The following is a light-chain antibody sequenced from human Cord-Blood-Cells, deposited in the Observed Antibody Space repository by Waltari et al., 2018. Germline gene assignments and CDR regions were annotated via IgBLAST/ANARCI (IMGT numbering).Light chain of an antibody. CDR1: SSDGGGYNY. CDR2: EVS. V-gene: IGLV2-8*01. CDR3: SSYAGSNNLV. J-gene: IGLJ2*01. Sequence: QSALTQPPSASGSPGPSVTISCTGTSSDGGGYNYVSWYQQHPGKAPNLMIYEVSKRPSGVPDRFSGSKSGNTASLTVSGLQAEDEADYYCSSYAGSNNLVFGGGTKLTVL.